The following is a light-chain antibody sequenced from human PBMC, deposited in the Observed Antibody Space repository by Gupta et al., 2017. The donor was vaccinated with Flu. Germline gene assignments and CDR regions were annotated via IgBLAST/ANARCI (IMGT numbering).Light chain of an antibody. V-gene: IGKV1-39*01. Sequence: DIQMTQSPSSLSASVGDKITIPCRASQSISNYVNWYQQKPGKAPKLLIYTASSLQGGVPSRFSGSGSGTDFSLTINSLQAEDFATYICQQTYDPPYTFGQGTKVEIK. CDR2: TAS. CDR3: QQTYDPPYT. CDR1: QSISNY. J-gene: IGKJ1*01.